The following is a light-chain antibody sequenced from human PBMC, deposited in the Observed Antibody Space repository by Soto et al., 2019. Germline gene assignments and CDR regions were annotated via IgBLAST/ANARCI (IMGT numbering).Light chain of an antibody. CDR2: DAS. CDR1: QSISDY. CDR3: QQGSNWPPGS. V-gene: IGKV3-11*01. Sequence: EVVLTQSPATLSLSPGERATLSCRASQSISDYLAWYQQKPGQAPRLLIYDASNRATGIPARFSGSGSGTEFSLTISSLEPEDSAVYYCQQGSNWPPGSFGGGTKVEIK. J-gene: IGKJ4*01.